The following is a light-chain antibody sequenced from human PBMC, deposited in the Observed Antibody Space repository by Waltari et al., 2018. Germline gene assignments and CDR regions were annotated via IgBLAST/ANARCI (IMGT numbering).Light chain of an antibody. CDR3: CSYVGSNTYWV. V-gene: IGLV2-11*01. CDR1: SNDVGGYHY. J-gene: IGLJ3*02. CDR2: DIN. Sequence: QSALTQPRSVSGSPGQSVTISCTGTSNDVGGYHYVSWYQQHPDKAPKLIIYDINKRPSGVPDRFSGSKSGNTASLTISGLQAEDEADYYCCSYVGSNTYWVFGGGTKLTVL.